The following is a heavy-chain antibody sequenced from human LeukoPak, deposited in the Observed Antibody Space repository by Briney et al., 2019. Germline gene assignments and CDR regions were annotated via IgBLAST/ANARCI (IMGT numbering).Heavy chain of an antibody. D-gene: IGHD6-6*01. CDR3: ARELGYSSSSDAFDI. CDR2: IYYSGST. J-gene: IGHJ3*02. Sequence: SETLSLTCTVSGGSISSYYWSWIRQPPGKGLEWIGYIYYSGSTNYNPSLKSRVTISVDTSKNQFSLKLSSVTAADTAVYYCARELGYSSSSDAFDIRGQGTMVTVSS. CDR1: GGSISSYY. V-gene: IGHV4-59*01.